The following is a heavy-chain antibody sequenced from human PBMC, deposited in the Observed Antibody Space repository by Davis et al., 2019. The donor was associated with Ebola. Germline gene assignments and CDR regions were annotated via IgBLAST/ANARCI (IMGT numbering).Heavy chain of an antibody. CDR2: IRYDGSNK. V-gene: IGHV3-33*08. D-gene: IGHD3-3*01. J-gene: IGHJ6*04. Sequence: GESLKISCAASGFTFSSYGMHWVRQAPGKGLEWVAFIRYDGSNKYYADSVKGRFTISRDNSKNTLYLQMNSLRAEDTAVYYCARSGLSFGVVKYHYGMDAWGKGTTVTVSS. CDR3: ARSGLSFGVVKYHYGMDA. CDR1: GFTFSSYG.